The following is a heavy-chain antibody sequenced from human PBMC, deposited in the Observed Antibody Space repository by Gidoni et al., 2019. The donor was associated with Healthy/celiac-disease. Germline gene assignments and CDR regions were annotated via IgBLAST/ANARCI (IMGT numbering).Heavy chain of an antibody. J-gene: IGHJ4*02. CDR1: GGSISSSSYY. Sequence: QLQLQESGPGLVKPSETLSLTCTVSGGSISSSSYYWGWIRQPPGKGLEWIGSIYYSGSTYYNPSLKSRVTLSVDTSKNQFSLKLSSVTAADTAVFYCASLYSSGWPRGYWGQGTLVTVSP. CDR2: IYYSGST. V-gene: IGHV4-39*01. CDR3: ASLYSSGWPRGY. D-gene: IGHD6-19*01.